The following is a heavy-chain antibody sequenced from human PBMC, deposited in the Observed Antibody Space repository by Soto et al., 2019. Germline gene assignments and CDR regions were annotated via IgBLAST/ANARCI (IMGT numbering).Heavy chain of an antibody. CDR3: AAPRTDGYKVPDPSTYYYYGLDV. J-gene: IGHJ6*02. CDR2: IIPIFGTP. CDR1: GGSFSTFA. Sequence: ASVKGFWKAAGGSFSTFAISLVRQAPGQGLEWIAAIIPIFGTPNYAQKFQGRVTITADRSTSTAYLELNSLRSEDTAVYYCAAPRTDGYKVPDPSTYYYYGLDVWGRGTTVTVSS. V-gene: IGHV1-69*06. D-gene: IGHD5-12*01.